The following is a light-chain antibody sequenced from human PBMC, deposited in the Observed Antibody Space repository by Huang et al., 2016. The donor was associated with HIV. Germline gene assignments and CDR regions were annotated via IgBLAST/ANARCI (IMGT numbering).Light chain of an antibody. J-gene: IGKJ3*01. CDR3: QQYGSSPFT. CDR2: GAS. V-gene: IGKV3-20*01. Sequence: EIVLTQSPGTLSLAPGERATLSCRASQSVSSSYLAWYQQKPSQAPRLLMYGASSRATGIPDRFSGSGSGTDFTLTISRLEPEDFAVYYCQQYGSSPFTLGPGTKVDIK. CDR1: QSVSSSY.